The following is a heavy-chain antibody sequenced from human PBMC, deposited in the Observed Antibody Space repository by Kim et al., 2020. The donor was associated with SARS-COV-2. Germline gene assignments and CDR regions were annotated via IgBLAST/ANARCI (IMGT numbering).Heavy chain of an antibody. V-gene: IGHV5-10-1*01. CDR1: GYSFTSYW. Sequence: GESLKISCKGSGYSFTSYWISWVRQMPGKGLEWMGRIDPSDSYTNYSPSFQGHVTISADKSISTAYLQWSSLKASDTAMYYCAMAPDSSSWYTRDYWGQGTLVTVSS. CDR2: IDPSDSYT. CDR3: AMAPDSSSWYTRDY. J-gene: IGHJ4*02. D-gene: IGHD6-13*01.